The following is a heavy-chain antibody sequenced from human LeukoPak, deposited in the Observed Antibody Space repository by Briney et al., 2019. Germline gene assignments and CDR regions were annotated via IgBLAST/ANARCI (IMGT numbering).Heavy chain of an antibody. CDR1: GGTFSSYA. D-gene: IGHD4-17*01. CDR3: ARDPQSDYGDYVDYYYGMDV. Sequence: SVKLSCKASGGTFSSYAISWVRQAPGQGLEWMGRIIPIPGIANYAQKFQGRVTVTADKSTSTAYMELSSLRSEDTAVYYCARDPQSDYGDYVDYYYGMDVWGQGTTVTVSS. CDR2: IIPIPGIA. V-gene: IGHV1-69*04. J-gene: IGHJ6*02.